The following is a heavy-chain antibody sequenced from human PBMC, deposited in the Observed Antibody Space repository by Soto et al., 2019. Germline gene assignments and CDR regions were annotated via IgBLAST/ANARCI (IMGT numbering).Heavy chain of an antibody. CDR2: IYYSGGT. CDR3: ARMRGLGEISPYLDY. D-gene: IGHD3-16*01. Sequence: QVQLQESGPGLVKPSETLSLTCSISGGSISDYQWNWIRQPPGKGLEWIGYIYYSGGTNYNPSLKSRLTISLDTSTRQFSLRLRSVTAADTAVYYCARMRGLGEISPYLDYWGQGALVTVSS. J-gene: IGHJ4*02. V-gene: IGHV4-59*01. CDR1: GGSISDYQ.